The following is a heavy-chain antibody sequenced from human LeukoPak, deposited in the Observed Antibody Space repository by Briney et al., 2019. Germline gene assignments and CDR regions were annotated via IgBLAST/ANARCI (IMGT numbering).Heavy chain of an antibody. J-gene: IGHJ3*02. Sequence: GGSLRLSWAASGFTFSSYSMNWVRQAPGKGLEWVSSISSSSSYIYYADSVKGRFTISRDNAKNSLYLQMNSLRAEDTAVYYCARQIPKDAFDIWGQGTMVTVSS. CDR3: ARQIPKDAFDI. CDR2: ISSSSSYI. CDR1: GFTFSSYS. V-gene: IGHV3-21*01.